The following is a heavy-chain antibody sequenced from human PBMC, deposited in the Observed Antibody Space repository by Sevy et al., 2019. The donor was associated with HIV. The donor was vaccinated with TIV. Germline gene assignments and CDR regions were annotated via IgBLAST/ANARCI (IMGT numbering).Heavy chain of an antibody. J-gene: IGHJ4*02. Sequence: GGSLRLSCAASGFTFSDSAIHWVRQASGKGLEWVGRIRSKGENYATAYTASVKGRFAISRDDSENTAYLQMNSLKSEDTAVYYCTRLMEVSAAVVTALDSWGQGTLVTVSS. CDR1: GFTFSDSA. CDR2: IRSKGENYAT. CDR3: TRLMEVSAAVVTALDS. V-gene: IGHV3-73*01. D-gene: IGHD2-21*02.